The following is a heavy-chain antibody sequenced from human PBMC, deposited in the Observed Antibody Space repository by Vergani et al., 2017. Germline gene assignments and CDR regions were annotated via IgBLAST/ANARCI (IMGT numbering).Heavy chain of an antibody. CDR3: AREKGVWLRPREYYFDY. CDR1: GGSISSYY. J-gene: IGHJ4*02. V-gene: IGHV4-4*09. Sequence: QVQLQESGPGLVKPSETLSLTCTVSGGSISSYYWSWIRQPPGKGLEWIGYIYTSGSTNYNPSLKSRVTISVDTSKNPCSLKLSSVTAADTAVYYCAREKGVWLRPREYYFDYWGQGTLVTVSS. D-gene: IGHD5-12*01. CDR2: IYTSGST.